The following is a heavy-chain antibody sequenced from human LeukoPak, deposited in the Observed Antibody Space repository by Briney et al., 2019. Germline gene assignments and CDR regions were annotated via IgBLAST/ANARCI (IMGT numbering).Heavy chain of an antibody. Sequence: GASVKVSCKATGGTFSTYAISWVRQAPGQGLEWMGGIIPIFGTANYAQKFQGRVTITADESTRTAYMEVSSLRSEDTAVYYCARLKKVVPAPRDIVVVIASYYFDYWGQGTLVTVSS. D-gene: IGHD2-21*01. CDR2: IIPIFGTA. CDR3: ARLKKVVPAPRDIVVVIASYYFDY. V-gene: IGHV1-69*13. CDR1: GGTFSTYA. J-gene: IGHJ4*02.